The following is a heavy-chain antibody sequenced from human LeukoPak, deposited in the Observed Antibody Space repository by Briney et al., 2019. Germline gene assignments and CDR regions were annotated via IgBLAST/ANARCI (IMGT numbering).Heavy chain of an antibody. D-gene: IGHD2-15*01. CDR3: ARAGYCSGGSCYGSDY. J-gene: IGHJ4*02. V-gene: IGHV3-33*01. CDR2: IWYDGSIQ. Sequence: PGGSLRLSCAASGFTFSSYGMHWVRQAPGKGLEWVAAIWYDGSIQYYADSVKGQFTISRDNSKNTLYLQMDSLRAEDTAVYYCARAGYCSGGSCYGSDYWGQGTLVSVSS. CDR1: GFTFSSYG.